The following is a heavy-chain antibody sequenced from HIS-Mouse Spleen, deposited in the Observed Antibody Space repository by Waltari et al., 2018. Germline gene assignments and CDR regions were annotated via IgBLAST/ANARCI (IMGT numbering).Heavy chain of an antibody. D-gene: IGHD1-20*01. CDR1: GFTFSSYA. Sequence: QVQLVESGGGVVQPGRSLRLSCAASGFTFSSYAMHWVRQAPGKGLASVAVISYDGSNKYYADSVKGRFTISRDNSKNTLYLQMNSLRAEDTAVYYCARDHRNNWAIRDWGQGTLVTVSS. V-gene: IGHV3-30-3*01. J-gene: IGHJ4*02. CDR2: ISYDGSNK. CDR3: ARDHRNNWAIRD.